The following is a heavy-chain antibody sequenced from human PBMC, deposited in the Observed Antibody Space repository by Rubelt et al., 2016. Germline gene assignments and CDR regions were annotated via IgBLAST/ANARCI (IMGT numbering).Heavy chain of an antibody. J-gene: IGHJ4*02. CDR3: GRAWDYGDRFPIDD. D-gene: IGHD4-17*01. CDR1: GYSFITYA. V-gene: IGHV1-18*01. CDR2: ISAYNGDT. Sequence: QVQLVQSGAEMRKPGASVKVSCQTSGYSFITYAVNWVRQAPGQGLEWMGWISAYNGDTKYAHKPQGRVTLTTETSTNTAYMELTNLKSDDTAVYYCGRAWDYGDRFPIDDWGQGTLVTVSS.